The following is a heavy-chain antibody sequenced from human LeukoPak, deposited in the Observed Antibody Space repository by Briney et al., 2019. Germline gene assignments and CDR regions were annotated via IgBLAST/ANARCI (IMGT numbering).Heavy chain of an antibody. CDR3: ARRAVLRYFDWSLPPFDY. CDR2: IYHSGST. V-gene: IGHV4-38-2*02. D-gene: IGHD3-9*01. Sequence: SETLSLTCTVSGYSISSGYYWGWIRQPPGKGLEWIGSIYHSGSTYYNPSLKSRVTISVDTSKNQFSLKLSSVTAADTAVYYCARRAVLRYFDWSLPPFDYWGQGTLVTVSS. CDR1: GYSISSGYY. J-gene: IGHJ4*02.